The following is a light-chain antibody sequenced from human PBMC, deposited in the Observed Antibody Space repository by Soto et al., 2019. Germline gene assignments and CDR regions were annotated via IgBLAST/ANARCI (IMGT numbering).Light chain of an antibody. CDR2: SVS. CDR3: TSYTRTRNLL. V-gene: IGLV2-14*01. J-gene: IGLJ7*01. CDR1: SSDIGAYDH. Sequence: QSVLTQPASVSGSPGQSITISCSGTSSDIGAYDHVAWFQQFPGKTPKLVIYSVSNRPSGVSYRFSGSKSGNTASLTISGLQADDEADYYCTSYTRTRNLLFGGGTQLTVL.